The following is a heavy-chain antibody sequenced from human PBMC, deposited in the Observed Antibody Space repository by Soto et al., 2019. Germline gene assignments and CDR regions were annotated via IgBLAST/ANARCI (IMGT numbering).Heavy chain of an antibody. V-gene: IGHV4-4*02. J-gene: IGHJ5*02. CDR2: IYHSGST. CDR1: GGSISSSNW. Sequence: SETLSLTCAVSGGSISSSNWWSWVRQPPGKELEWIGEIYHSGSTNYNPSLKSRVTISVDKSKNQFSLKLSSVTAADTAVYYCARALAGYSYGCLDPWGQGTLVTVSS. CDR3: ARALAGYSYGCLDP. D-gene: IGHD5-18*01.